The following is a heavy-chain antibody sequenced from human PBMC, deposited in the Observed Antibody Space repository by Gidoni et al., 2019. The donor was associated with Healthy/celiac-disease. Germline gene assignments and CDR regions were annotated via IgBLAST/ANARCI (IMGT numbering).Heavy chain of an antibody. J-gene: IGHJ4*02. CDR3: AKVAAAGPHVQAIDY. V-gene: IGHV3-23*01. CDR2: ISGSGGST. D-gene: IGHD6-13*01. CDR1: GLTFSSYA. Sequence: EVQLLESGGGLVQPGGSLSLSCADSGLTFSSYAMSWVRQAPGKGLEWVSAISGSGGSTYYADSVKGRFTISRDNSKNTLYLQMNSLRAEDTAVYYCAKVAAAGPHVQAIDYWGQGTLVTVSS.